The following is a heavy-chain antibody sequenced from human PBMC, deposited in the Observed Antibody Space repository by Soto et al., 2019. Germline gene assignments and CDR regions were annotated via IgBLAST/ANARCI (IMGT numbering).Heavy chain of an antibody. Sequence: PGGSLRLSCAASGFTFSSYAMHWVRQAPGKGLEWVAVISYDGSNKYYADSVKGRFTISRDNSKNTLYLQMNSLRAEDTAVYYCARDHDYGGYYGMDVWGQGTTVTVSS. J-gene: IGHJ6*02. CDR2: ISYDGSNK. CDR1: GFTFSSYA. V-gene: IGHV3-30-3*01. D-gene: IGHD4-17*01. CDR3: ARDHDYGGYYGMDV.